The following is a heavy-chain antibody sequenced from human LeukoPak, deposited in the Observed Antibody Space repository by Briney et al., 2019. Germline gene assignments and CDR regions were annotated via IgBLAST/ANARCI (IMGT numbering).Heavy chain of an antibody. CDR1: GFTVSSYW. CDR2: IKQDGSEK. Sequence: GGSLRLSCAASGFTVSSYWMSWVRQAPGEGLEWVANIKQDGSEKYYVDSVKGRFTISRDNAKNSLYLQMNSLRAEDTAVYYCASGDSGYGDYFDYWGQGTLVTVSS. D-gene: IGHD5-12*01. J-gene: IGHJ4*02. CDR3: ASGDSGYGDYFDY. V-gene: IGHV3-7*01.